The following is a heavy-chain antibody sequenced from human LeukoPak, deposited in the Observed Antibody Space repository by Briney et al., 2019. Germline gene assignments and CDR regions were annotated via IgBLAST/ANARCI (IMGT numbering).Heavy chain of an antibody. V-gene: IGHV1-18*01. D-gene: IGHD2-2*01. CDR2: ISAYNGNT. CDR3: ARDWGDIVVVPAALMNPHWFDP. Sequence: ASVKVSCKASGYTFTSYGISWVRQAPGQGLEWMGWISAYNGNTNYAQKLQGRVTMTTDTSTSTAYMELRSLRSDDTAVYYCARDWGDIVVVPAALMNPHWFDPWGQGTLVTVSS. J-gene: IGHJ5*02. CDR1: GYTFTSYG.